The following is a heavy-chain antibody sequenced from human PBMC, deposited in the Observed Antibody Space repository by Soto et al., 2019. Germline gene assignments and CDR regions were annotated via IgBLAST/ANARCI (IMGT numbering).Heavy chain of an antibody. V-gene: IGHV3-74*01. CDR1: GFTFSSYW. CDR2: INSDGSST. J-gene: IGHJ4*02. CDR3: ARDSDYVWGSYRFEGSPDY. D-gene: IGHD3-16*02. Sequence: GWSLRLSCAASGFTFSSYWMHWVRQAPGKGLVWVSRINSDGSSTSYADSVKGRFTISRDNAKNTLYLQMNSLRAEDTAVYYCARDSDYVWGSYRFEGSPDYWGQRTLVTVSS.